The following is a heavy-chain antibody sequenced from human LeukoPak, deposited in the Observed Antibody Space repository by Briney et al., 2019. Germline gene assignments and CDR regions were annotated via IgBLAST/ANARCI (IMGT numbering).Heavy chain of an antibody. D-gene: IGHD5-12*01. CDR3: ARDSRGHSGYDLDY. CDR2: IYYSGIT. J-gene: IGHJ4*02. CDR1: GASVNSGSSY. Sequence: SETLSLTCTISGASVNSGSSYWSWIRQPPGKGGECIGYIYYSGITNCNPSLKSRVTMSVDPAQNEFSMKLSYVTAADTAIYYCARDSRGHSGYDLDYWGQGTLVTVSA. V-gene: IGHV4-61*01.